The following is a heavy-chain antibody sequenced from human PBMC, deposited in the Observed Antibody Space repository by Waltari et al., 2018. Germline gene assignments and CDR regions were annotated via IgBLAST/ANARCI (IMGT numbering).Heavy chain of an antibody. J-gene: IGHJ6*02. CDR2: IIPIFGTA. CDR1: GGTFSSYA. CDR3: ARDSFTDDYYYGMDV. V-gene: IGHV1-69*01. D-gene: IGHD3-16*01. Sequence: QVQLVPSGSVVKKPRSSVTVSCKDSGGTFSSYAISWVPQAPGQGLEWMGEIIPIFGTANYAQKVQGRVTITADESTSTAYMELSSLRSEDTAVYYWARDSFTDDYYYGMDVWGQGTTVTVSS.